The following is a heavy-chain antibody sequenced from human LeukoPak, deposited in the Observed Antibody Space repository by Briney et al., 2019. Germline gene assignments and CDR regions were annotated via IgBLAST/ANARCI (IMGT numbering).Heavy chain of an antibody. CDR1: GFTFSSYA. D-gene: IGHD6-6*01. CDR3: AMAARNYYYYYMDV. J-gene: IGHJ6*03. CDR2: ISGSGGST. V-gene: IGHV3-23*01. Sequence: GGSLRLSCAASGFTFSSYAMSWVRQAPGKGLEWVSAISGSGGSTYYADSVKGRFTISRDNSKNTLYLQMNSLRAEDTAVYYCAMAARNYYYYYMDVWGKGTTVTVSS.